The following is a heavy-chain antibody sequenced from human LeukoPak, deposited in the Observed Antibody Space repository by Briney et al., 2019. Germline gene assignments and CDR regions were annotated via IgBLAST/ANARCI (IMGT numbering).Heavy chain of an antibody. V-gene: IGHV3-21*01. J-gene: IGHJ4*02. CDR2: NNSSSTYI. D-gene: IGHD2-2*02. Sequence: PGGSLRLSCAASGFTFSSYSMNWVRQAPGKGLEWVSSNNSSSTYIYYADSVKGRFTISRDNAKNSLYLQMNSLRAENTAVYYCARDYCRSARCYNVDYWGQGSLVTVSS. CDR1: GFTFSSYS. CDR3: ARDYCRSARCYNVDY.